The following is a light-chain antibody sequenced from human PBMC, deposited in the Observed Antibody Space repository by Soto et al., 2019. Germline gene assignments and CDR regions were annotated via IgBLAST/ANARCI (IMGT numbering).Light chain of an antibody. V-gene: IGLV1-44*01. CDR1: SSNIGSNT. CDR3: SAWDDSLNGYV. Sequence: QSVLTQPPSASGTPGQRVTISCSGSSSNIGSNTVNWYQQLPGTAPKLLICSNSQRPSGVPDRFSGSKSGPSASLAIRGLQSEDEADYYRSAWDDSLNGYVFGTGTKVTVL. CDR2: SNS. J-gene: IGLJ1*01.